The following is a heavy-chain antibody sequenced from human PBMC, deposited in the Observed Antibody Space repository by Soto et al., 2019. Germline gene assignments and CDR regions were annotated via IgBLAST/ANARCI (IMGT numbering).Heavy chain of an antibody. CDR1: GFTFSRYS. J-gene: IGHJ4*02. D-gene: IGHD2-8*01. Sequence: GGSLRLSCAASGFTFSRYSMNWVRQAPGKGLEWVAYIGGSSSPTAYADSVKGRFTISRDNAQNSLIWQMNSLRAEDTAVYYGVRDDKYGFDYWGEGILVTVSS. CDR3: VRDDKYGFDY. CDR2: IGGSSSPT. V-gene: IGHV3-48*01.